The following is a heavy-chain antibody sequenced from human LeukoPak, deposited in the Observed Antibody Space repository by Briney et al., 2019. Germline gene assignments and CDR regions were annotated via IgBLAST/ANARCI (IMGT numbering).Heavy chain of an antibody. J-gene: IGHJ3*02. CDR3: ARSTPVPGVATFDI. CDR1: GFSVSSNY. V-gene: IGHV3-53*01. CDR2: IYSGGNT. Sequence: GGSLRLSCVASGFSVSSNYMNWVRQAPGKELEWVSGIYSGGNTNFADSVRGRFTISRDDSKNTLFLQMNSLRAEDTAVYYCARSTPVPGVATFDIWGQGTMVTVS. D-gene: IGHD2-2*01.